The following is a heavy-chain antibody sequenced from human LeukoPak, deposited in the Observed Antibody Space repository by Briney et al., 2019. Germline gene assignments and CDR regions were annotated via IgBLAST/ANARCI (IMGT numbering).Heavy chain of an antibody. J-gene: IGHJ4*02. D-gene: IGHD6-13*01. CDR1: GFSISSNW. CDR2: INSDGRST. CDR3: LVEKAAAGGFDY. Sequence: GGSLRLSCAASGFSISSNWIHWVRQAPGKGPVWVSRINSDGRSTMYADSVKGRLTISRDNAKNTVYLQMNSLRAEDTAVYYCLVEKAAAGGFDYSGPRTLVTVSS. V-gene: IGHV3-74*03.